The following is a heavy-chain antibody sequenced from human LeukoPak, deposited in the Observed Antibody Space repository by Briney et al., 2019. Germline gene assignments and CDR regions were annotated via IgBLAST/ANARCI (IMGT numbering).Heavy chain of an antibody. Sequence: ASVKVSCKASGYTFTGYYMHWVRQAPGQGLEWMGWINPNSGGTNYAQKFQGRVTMTRDTSISTAYMELSRLRSDDTAVYYCARVKDDFWSGYSYWGQGTLVTVSS. CDR2: INPNSGGT. J-gene: IGHJ4*02. CDR3: ARVKDDFWSGYSY. CDR1: GYTFTGYY. D-gene: IGHD3-3*01. V-gene: IGHV1-2*02.